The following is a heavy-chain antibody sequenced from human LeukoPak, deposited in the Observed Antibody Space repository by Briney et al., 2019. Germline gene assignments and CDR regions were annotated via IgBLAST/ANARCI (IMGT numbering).Heavy chain of an antibody. V-gene: IGHV3-7*01. J-gene: IGHJ4*02. Sequence: GGSLRLSCAASGFTFSSYWMSWVRQAPGKGLEWVANIKQDGSEKYYADSVKGRFTISRDNAKNSLYLQMNSLRAEDTAVYYCARVSEWLSLAFDYWGQGTLVTVSS. D-gene: IGHD3-3*01. CDR1: GFTFSSYW. CDR2: IKQDGSEK. CDR3: ARVSEWLSLAFDY.